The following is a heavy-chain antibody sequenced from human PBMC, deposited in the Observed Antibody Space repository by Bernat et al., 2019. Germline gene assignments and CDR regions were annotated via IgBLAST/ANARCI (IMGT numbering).Heavy chain of an antibody. Sequence: QVQLVQSGAEVKKPGSSVKVSCKASGGTFSSYAISWVRQAPGQGLEWMGGIIPIFGTANYAQKFQGRVKITADESTSTAYMELSSLRSEDTAVYYCARGAFDFWSGYYLPRFDYWGQGTLVTVSS. CDR2: IIPIFGTA. J-gene: IGHJ4*02. V-gene: IGHV1-69*01. CDR3: ARGAFDFWSGYYLPRFDY. CDR1: GGTFSSYA. D-gene: IGHD3-3*01.